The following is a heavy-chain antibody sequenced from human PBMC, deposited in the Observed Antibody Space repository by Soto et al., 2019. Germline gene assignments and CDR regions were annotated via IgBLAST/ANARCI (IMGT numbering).Heavy chain of an antibody. CDR1: GGSISHYH. CDR2: IFYNGST. J-gene: IGHJ5*02. V-gene: IGHV4-59*01. Sequence: QLQLQESGPGLVKPSETLSLTCTVSGGSISHYHWNWIRQAPGKGMEWIGYIFYNGSTHYNPSLTSRVTISVDMSKTRLSLTLPSVTAAATAVYYCARSFYPWGQGTLVTVSS. CDR3: ARSFYP.